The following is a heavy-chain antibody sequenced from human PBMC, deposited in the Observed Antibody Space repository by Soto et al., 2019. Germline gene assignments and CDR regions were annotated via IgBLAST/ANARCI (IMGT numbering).Heavy chain of an antibody. CDR1: GGTFSSYA. J-gene: IGHJ5*02. CDR2: IIPIFGTA. V-gene: IGHV1-69*13. D-gene: IGHD1-20*01. Sequence: SVKVSCKASGGTFSSYAISWVRQAPGQGLEWMGGIIPIFGTANYAQKFQGRVTITADESTSTAYMELSSLRSEGTAVYYCARVLTGTTFGFDPWGQEPSSPSPQ. CDR3: ARVLTGTTFGFDP.